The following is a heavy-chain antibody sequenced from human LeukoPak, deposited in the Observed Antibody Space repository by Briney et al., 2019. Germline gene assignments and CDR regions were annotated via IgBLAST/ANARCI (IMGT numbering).Heavy chain of an antibody. V-gene: IGHV3-30-3*01. CDR2: ISYDGSNK. Sequence: PGGSLRLSCAASGFTVSSNYMSWVRQAPGKGLEWVAVISYDGSNKYYADSVKGRFTISRDNAKNSLYLQMNSLRAEDTAVYYCARDQVSTGYGMDVWGQGTTVTVSS. D-gene: IGHD1-14*01. CDR3: ARDQVSTGYGMDV. J-gene: IGHJ6*02. CDR1: GFTVSSNY.